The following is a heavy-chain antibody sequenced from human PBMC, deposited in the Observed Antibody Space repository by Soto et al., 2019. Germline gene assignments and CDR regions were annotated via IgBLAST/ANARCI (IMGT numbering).Heavy chain of an antibody. Sequence: QVQLAQSANEVKKPGASVRVSCKAAGYTFIRYGIAWVRQAPGQGLEWMGWISPYNDYTVYAQKFQGRVSMTADTSTGQVNMTLRGLKSDDTAVYYCARGGYYDSSWGKLSHYGLDVWGQGTSVSVSS. CDR3: ARGGYYDSSWGKLSHYGLDV. J-gene: IGHJ6*02. CDR1: GYTFIRYG. V-gene: IGHV1-18*01. CDR2: ISPYNDYT. D-gene: IGHD3-16*01.